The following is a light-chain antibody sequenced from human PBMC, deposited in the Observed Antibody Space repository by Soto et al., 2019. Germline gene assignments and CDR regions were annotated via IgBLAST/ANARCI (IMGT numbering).Light chain of an antibody. CDR1: FSNIGTGYD. J-gene: IGLJ1*01. CDR2: GHS. V-gene: IGLV1-40*01. Sequence: QSVLTQPPSVSGAPGQRVTISCTGSFSNIGTGYDVQWYQQVPGAAPKLLIYGHSYRPSGVPDRFSGSTSGSSASLAITGLQAEDEGDYYCQSYDGSGLFGTGTKLTVL. CDR3: QSYDGSGL.